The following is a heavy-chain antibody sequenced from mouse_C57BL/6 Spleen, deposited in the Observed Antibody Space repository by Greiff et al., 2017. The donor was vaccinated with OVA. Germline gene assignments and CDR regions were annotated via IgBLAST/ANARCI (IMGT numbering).Heavy chain of an antibody. Sequence: EVKVEESGGGLVQPGGSMKLSCAASGFTFSDAWMDWVRQSPEKGLEWVAEIRNKANNHATYYAESVKGRFTISRDDSKSSVYLQMNSLRAEDTGIYYCTRPLYDYAWYFDVWGTGTTVTVSS. D-gene: IGHD2-4*01. CDR2: IRNKANNHAT. V-gene: IGHV6-6*01. CDR1: GFTFSDAW. CDR3: TRPLYDYAWYFDV. J-gene: IGHJ1*03.